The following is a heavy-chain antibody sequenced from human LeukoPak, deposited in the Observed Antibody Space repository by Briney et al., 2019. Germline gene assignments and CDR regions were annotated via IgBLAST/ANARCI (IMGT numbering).Heavy chain of an antibody. Sequence: ASVKVSCKASGYTFTTYAMNWVRQAPGQGLEWMGWINTNTGNPTYAQGFTGRFVFSLDTSVSTAYLQISSLKAEDTAVYYCARLTVTTKEYYMDVWGKGTTVTVSS. CDR2: INTNTGNP. V-gene: IGHV7-4-1*02. D-gene: IGHD4-17*01. J-gene: IGHJ6*03. CDR1: GYTFTTYA. CDR3: ARLTVTTKEYYMDV.